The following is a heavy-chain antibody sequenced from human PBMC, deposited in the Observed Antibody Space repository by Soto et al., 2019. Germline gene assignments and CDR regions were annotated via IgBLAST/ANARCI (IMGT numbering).Heavy chain of an antibody. D-gene: IGHD5-12*01. Sequence: PGGSLRLSCAASGFPVSTYGMTWVRQAPGKGLEWVSAITGAGGNTYYVDSVKGRFTSSRDNSKNMLYLQVNSLRVEDTAVYYCARIRGYGYGLDVWGQGPTVTVSS. CDR1: GFPVSTYG. CDR2: ITGAGGNT. V-gene: IGHV3-23*01. CDR3: ARIRGYGYGLDV. J-gene: IGHJ6*02.